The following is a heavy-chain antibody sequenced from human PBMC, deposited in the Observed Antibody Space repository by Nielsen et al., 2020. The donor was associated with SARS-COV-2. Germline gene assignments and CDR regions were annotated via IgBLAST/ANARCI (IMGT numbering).Heavy chain of an antibody. D-gene: IGHD6-19*01. CDR1: GSTVSSNY. V-gene: IGHV3-53*01. CDR3: ARDRDSSGWHYYFDY. CDR2: IYSGGST. Sequence: GESLKISCAASGSTVSSNYMSWVRQAPRKGLEWVSVIYSGGSTYYADSVKGRFTISRDNSKNTLYLQMNSLRAEDTAVYYCARDRDSSGWHYYFDYWGQGTLVTGSS. J-gene: IGHJ4*02.